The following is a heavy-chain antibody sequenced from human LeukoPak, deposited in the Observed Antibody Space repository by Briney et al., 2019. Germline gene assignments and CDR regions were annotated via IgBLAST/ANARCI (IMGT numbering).Heavy chain of an antibody. V-gene: IGHV3-23*01. J-gene: IGHJ4*02. CDR3: AKDYMGTAMVFDY. D-gene: IGHD5-18*01. CDR1: GFSFSSSN. Sequence: GGSLRLSCATSGFSFSSSNMNWVRQAPGEGLEWVSAISGSGGSTYYADSVKGRFTISRDNSKNTLYLQMNSLRAEDTAVYYCAKDYMGTAMVFDYWGQGTLVTVSS. CDR2: ISGSGGST.